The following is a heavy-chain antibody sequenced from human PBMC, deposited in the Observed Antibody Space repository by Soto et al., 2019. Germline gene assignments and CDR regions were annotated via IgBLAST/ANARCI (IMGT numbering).Heavy chain of an antibody. V-gene: IGHV1-3*01. D-gene: IGHD3-22*01. CDR1: GYTFTSYA. CDR2: SNAGNGNT. CDR3: ARRPIPSGYDSSPYPDY. Sequence: ASVKVSCKASGYTFTSYAMHWVRQAPGQRLEWMGWSNAGNGNTKYSQKFQGRVTITRDTSASTAYMELSSLRSEDTAVYYCARRPIPSGYDSSPYPDYWGQGTMGTVS. J-gene: IGHJ4*02.